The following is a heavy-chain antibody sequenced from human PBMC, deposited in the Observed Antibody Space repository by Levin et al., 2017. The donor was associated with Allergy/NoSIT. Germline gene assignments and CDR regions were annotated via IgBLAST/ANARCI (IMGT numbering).Heavy chain of an antibody. CDR1: GYTFTSHG. V-gene: IGHV1-3*04. CDR3: ARDDSTTWYGGIDS. Sequence: ASVKVSCKASGYTFTSHGMHWVRQTPGQRLEWMGWINTGNGNTQYSQKFQGRVAIGRDTFASTAYMELSYLTSEDTAVYYCARDDSTTWYGGIDSWGQGTLVTVSS. CDR2: INTGNGNT. J-gene: IGHJ4*02. D-gene: IGHD6-13*01.